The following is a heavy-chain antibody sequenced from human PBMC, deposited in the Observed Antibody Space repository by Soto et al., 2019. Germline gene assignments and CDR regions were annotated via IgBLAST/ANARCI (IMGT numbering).Heavy chain of an antibody. CDR2: IYHSGST. J-gene: IGHJ4*02. CDR3: ARAVMGGSSWPFDY. Sequence: QVQLQESGPGLVKPSGTLSLTCAVSGGSISSSNWWSWVRQPPGKGLEWIGEIYHSGSTNYNPSLKSRVTISVDKSKNQFSLKLSSVTTADTAVYYRARAVMGGSSWPFDYWGQGTLVTVSS. CDR1: GGSISSSNW. D-gene: IGHD6-13*01. V-gene: IGHV4-4*02.